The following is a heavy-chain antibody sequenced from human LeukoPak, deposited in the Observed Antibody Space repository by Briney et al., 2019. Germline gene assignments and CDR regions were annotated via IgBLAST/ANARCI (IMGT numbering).Heavy chain of an antibody. CDR3: ARITMIRGVIRGADY. D-gene: IGHD3-10*01. CDR2: FNPNSGGT. V-gene: IGHV1-2*02. J-gene: IGHJ4*02. Sequence: ASVKVSCKASGSTCTGYYMHWVRQAPGQGLEWMGWFNPNSGGTSYAQKFQGRVTMTRDTSISTAYMELSSLRSDDTAVYYCARITMIRGVIRGADYWGQGTLVTVSS. CDR1: GSTCTGYY.